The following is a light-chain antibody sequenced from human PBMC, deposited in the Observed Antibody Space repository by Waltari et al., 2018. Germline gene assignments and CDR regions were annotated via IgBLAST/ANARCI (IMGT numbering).Light chain of an antibody. CDR3: ATWDTSLSAVL. Sequence: QSVLTQPPSMSSAPGQKVTIPCPGSRSNIGNNFVSWYRQLPGAAPELLIYDNTFRPTGIPARFSGSKSGTSATLGITGIRTGDEADYYCATWDTSLSAVLFGGGTKLTVL. CDR1: RSNIGNNF. V-gene: IGLV1-51*01. J-gene: IGLJ2*01. CDR2: DNT.